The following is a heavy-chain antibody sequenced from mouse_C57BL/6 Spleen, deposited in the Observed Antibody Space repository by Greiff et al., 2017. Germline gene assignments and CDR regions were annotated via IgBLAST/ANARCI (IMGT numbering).Heavy chain of an antibody. CDR1: GFNIKDDY. CDR3: TTEGSSFAY. J-gene: IGHJ3*01. D-gene: IGHD1-1*01. Sequence: VQLQQSGAELVRPGASVKLSCTASGFNIKDDYMHWVKQRPEQGLEWIGWIDPENGDTEYASKFQGKATITADTSSNTAYLQLSSLTSEDTAVYYCTTEGSSFAYWGQGTLVTVSA. CDR2: IDPENGDT. V-gene: IGHV14-4*01.